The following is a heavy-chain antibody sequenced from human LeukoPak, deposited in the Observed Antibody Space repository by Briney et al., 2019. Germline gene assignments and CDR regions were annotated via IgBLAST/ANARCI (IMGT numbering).Heavy chain of an antibody. Sequence: PGGSLRLSCAGSGDGFTRHTMNWVRRAPGKGLEWISYIWSTGEYIYYADSVKGRFTISRDNARTSVYLQMNSLRVGDTAIYYCAREYDSRARFDSWGQGTLVTVSS. CDR1: GDGFTRHT. CDR3: AREYDSRARFDS. D-gene: IGHD6-13*01. V-gene: IGHV3-21*05. J-gene: IGHJ4*02. CDR2: IWSTGEYI.